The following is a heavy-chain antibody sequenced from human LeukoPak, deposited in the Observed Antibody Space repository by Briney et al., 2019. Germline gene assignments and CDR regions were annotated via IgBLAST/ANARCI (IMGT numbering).Heavy chain of an antibody. J-gene: IGHJ4*02. D-gene: IGHD3-3*01. Sequence: SETLSLTCGVSGGSISSSDYYWGWIRQPPGKGLEWIGTMFYSGITYYSPSLKSRVTISVDTSKNQFSLKLSSVTAADTAVYFCARHGSSGVVITNFDYWGQGTLVTVSS. V-gene: IGHV4-39*01. CDR2: MFYSGIT. CDR3: ARHGSSGVVITNFDY. CDR1: GGSISSSDYY.